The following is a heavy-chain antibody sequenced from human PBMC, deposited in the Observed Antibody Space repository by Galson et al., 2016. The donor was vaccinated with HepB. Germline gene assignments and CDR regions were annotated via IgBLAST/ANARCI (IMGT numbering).Heavy chain of an antibody. CDR1: GYTFTTSG. CDR2: ISTYSGNT. D-gene: IGHD2/OR15-2a*01. J-gene: IGHJ4*02. CDR3: ARDVQYRFDS. V-gene: IGHV1-18*01. Sequence: SVKVSCKASGYTFTTSGISWVRQAPGQGLEWMGWISTYSGNTKYAQKFQGGLTLTTDPSTTTAYMALRSLRFDDTALYYCARDVQYRFDSWGQGTLVTVSS.